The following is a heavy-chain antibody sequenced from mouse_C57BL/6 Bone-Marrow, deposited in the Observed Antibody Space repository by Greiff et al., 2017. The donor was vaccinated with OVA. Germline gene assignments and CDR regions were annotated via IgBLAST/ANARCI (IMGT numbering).Heavy chain of an antibody. CDR3: ARVRFFALSGFAY. CDR2: IYPGDGDT. Sequence: VQRVESGPELVKPGASVKISCKASGYAFSSSWMNWVKQRPGKGLEWIGRIYPGDGDTNYNGKFKGKATLTADKSSSTAYMHLSSLTSEDSAVYFCARVRFFALSGFAYWGQGTLVTVSA. D-gene: IGHD6-1*01. J-gene: IGHJ3*01. CDR1: GYAFSSSW. V-gene: IGHV1-82*01.